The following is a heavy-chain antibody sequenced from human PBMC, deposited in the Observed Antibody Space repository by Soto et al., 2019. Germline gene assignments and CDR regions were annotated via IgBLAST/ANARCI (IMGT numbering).Heavy chain of an antibody. CDR2: ISGYGDDT. CDR1: GFTFSTYT. CDR3: AKGYSSSWFSDFDH. J-gene: IGHJ4*01. D-gene: IGHD6-13*01. V-gene: IGHV3-23*01. Sequence: GGSLRLSCAASGFTFSTYTMSWVRQAPGEGLEWVSVISGYGDDTYYADSVKGRFTISRDNSKNTLYLQISSLRAEDTAVYFCAKGYSSSWFSDFDHWGHGTLVTVSS.